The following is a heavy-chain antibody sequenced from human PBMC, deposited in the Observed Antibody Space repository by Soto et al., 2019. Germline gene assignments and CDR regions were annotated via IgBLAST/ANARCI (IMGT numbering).Heavy chain of an antibody. CDR2: IYPSDSDT. CDR1: GYNFAGYW. J-gene: IGHJ4*02. Sequence: PGESLKISCKGSGYNFAGYWIAWVRQMPGKGLELMGIIYPSDSDTRYRPSFQGQVTISADKSISSAYLQWSSLRASDTAMYYCERGGVSTRPFDYWGQGTPVTV. D-gene: IGHD3-3*01. V-gene: IGHV5-51*01. CDR3: ERGGVSTRPFDY.